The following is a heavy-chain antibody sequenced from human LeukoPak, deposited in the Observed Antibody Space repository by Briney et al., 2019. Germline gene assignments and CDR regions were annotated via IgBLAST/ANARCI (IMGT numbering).Heavy chain of an antibody. CDR3: ARDFGIVDNRFDY. CDR2: ISKNGGTI. D-gene: IGHD5-12*01. CDR1: GFPFSSFE. J-gene: IGHJ4*02. V-gene: IGHV3-48*03. Sequence: PGGSLRLSCAASGFPFSSFEMNWVRQAPGQGLEWISYISKNGGTIYYADSVKGRFTISRDNAKNSEYLQMNSLRVEDTAVYYCARDFGIVDNRFDYWGQGALVTVSS.